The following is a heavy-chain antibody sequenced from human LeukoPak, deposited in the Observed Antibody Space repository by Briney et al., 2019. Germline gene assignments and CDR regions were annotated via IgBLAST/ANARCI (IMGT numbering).Heavy chain of an antibody. D-gene: IGHD3-10*01. CDR1: GFTFDDYA. CDR3: VKPYYFSSGSLN. CDR2: ISWNSGSI. Sequence: GGSLRLSCAASGFTFDDYAMHWVRQAPGKGLEWVSGISWNSGSIGYADSVKGRFTISRDNAENSLYLQMNSLRAEDTAVYYCVKPYYFSSGSLNWGQGTLVTVSS. J-gene: IGHJ4*02. V-gene: IGHV3-9*01.